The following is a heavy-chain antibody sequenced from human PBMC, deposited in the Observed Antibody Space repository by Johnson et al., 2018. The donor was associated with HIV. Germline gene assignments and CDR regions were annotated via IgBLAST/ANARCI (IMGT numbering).Heavy chain of an antibody. Sequence: QVQLVESGGGVVQPGRSLRLSCAASGFTFSSYGMHWVRQAPGKGLEWVSVIYSGGSTHYADSVKGRFTISRDNSKNTLYLQMNSRRVEDTAVYYCARDFGYYYDRWAFDIWGQGTMVTVSS. D-gene: IGHD3-22*01. CDR3: ARDFGYYYDRWAFDI. V-gene: IGHV3-NL1*01. J-gene: IGHJ3*02. CDR1: GFTFSSYG. CDR2: IYSGGST.